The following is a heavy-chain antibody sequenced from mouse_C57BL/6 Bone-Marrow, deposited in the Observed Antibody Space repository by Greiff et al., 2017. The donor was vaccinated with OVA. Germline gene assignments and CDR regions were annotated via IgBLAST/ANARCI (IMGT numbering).Heavy chain of an antibody. J-gene: IGHJ2*01. CDR1: GFTFSDAW. CDR3: TRRGNSCYFDY. CDR2: IRNKANNHAT. D-gene: IGHD2-1*01. Sequence: EVMLVESGGGLVQPGGSMKLSCAASGFTFSDAWMDWVRQSPEKGLEWVAEIRNKANNHATYYAESVKGRFTISRDDSKSSVYLQMNSLRAEDTGIYYCTRRGNSCYFDYWGQGTTLTVSS. V-gene: IGHV6-6*01.